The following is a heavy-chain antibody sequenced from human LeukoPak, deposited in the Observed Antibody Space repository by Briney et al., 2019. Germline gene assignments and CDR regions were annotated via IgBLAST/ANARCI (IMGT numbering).Heavy chain of an antibody. J-gene: IGHJ4*02. CDR3: ARRAGAYSHPYDY. D-gene: IGHD4/OR15-4a*01. V-gene: IGHV3-53*01. CDR2: IYSDNT. CDR1: GFTFSSNS. Sequence: PGGSLRLSCTVSGFTFSSNSMSWVRQAPGKGLEWVSFIYSDNTHYLYSVKGRFTISSDNSKNTLYLQMNRLRAEDTAVNYCARRAGAYSHPYDYWGQGTLVTVSS.